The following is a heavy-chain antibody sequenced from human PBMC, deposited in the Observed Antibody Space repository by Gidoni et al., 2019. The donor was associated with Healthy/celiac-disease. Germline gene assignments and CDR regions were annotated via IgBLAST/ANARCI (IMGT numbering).Heavy chain of an antibody. J-gene: IGHJ4*02. CDR3: ANTNHAPLAMTPFY. D-gene: IGHD2-2*01. Sequence: QVQLVESGGGVVQPGRSLRLSCAASGFTFSSYGMHWVRQAPGKGLEWVAVISYDGSNKYYADSVKGRFTISRDNSKNTLYLQMNSLRAEDTAVYYCANTNHAPLAMTPFYWGQGTLVTVSS. CDR2: ISYDGSNK. CDR1: GFTFSSYG. V-gene: IGHV3-30*18.